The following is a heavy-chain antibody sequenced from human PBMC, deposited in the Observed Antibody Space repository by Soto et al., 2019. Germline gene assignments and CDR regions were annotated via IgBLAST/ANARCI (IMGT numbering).Heavy chain of an antibody. J-gene: IGHJ6*02. CDR1: GFSFDSYS. CDR2: VSFDSKNK. D-gene: IGHD4-4*01. CDR3: AKESVEATYSFYGMDV. V-gene: IGHV3-30*18. Sequence: HPGGSLRLSCAGPGFSFDSYSMHWVRQAPGKGLEWVTTVSFDSKNKYYIDSVEGRFTISRDNSKNMLYLQMNSLTHEDTAVYYYAKESVEATYSFYGMDVWGPGTTVTV.